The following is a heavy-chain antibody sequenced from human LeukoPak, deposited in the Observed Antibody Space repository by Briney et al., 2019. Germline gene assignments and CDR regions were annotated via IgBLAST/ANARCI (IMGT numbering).Heavy chain of an antibody. CDR1: GFTFSSYS. CDR2: ISSSSTHL. Sequence: GGSLRLSCAAYGFTFSSYSMNWVRQAPGKGLEWVSSISSSSTHLYHADSVKGRFAISRDNAKNSLYLQMNSLRAEDTAVYYCARALDSALDVWGNGTTVTVSS. J-gene: IGHJ6*04. V-gene: IGHV3-21*01. CDR3: ARALDSALDV. D-gene: IGHD3/OR15-3a*01.